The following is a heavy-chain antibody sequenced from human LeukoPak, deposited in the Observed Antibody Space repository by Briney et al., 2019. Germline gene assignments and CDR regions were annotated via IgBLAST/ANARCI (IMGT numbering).Heavy chain of an antibody. CDR1: GGSFSGYY. Sequence: SETLSLTCAVYGGSFSGYYWSWIRQPPGKGLEWIGEINHSGSTNYNPSLKSRVTISVDTSKNQFSLKLNTVTAADTAVYYCTRVRGQYSYGSLDDYWGQGTLVTVSS. CDR2: INHSGST. D-gene: IGHD5-18*01. V-gene: IGHV4-34*01. J-gene: IGHJ4*02. CDR3: TRVRGQYSYGSLDDY.